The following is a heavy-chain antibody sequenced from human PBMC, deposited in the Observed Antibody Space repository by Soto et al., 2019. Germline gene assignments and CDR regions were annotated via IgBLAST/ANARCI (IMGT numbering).Heavy chain of an antibody. CDR1: GFTFSTYN. Sequence: EVLLVESGGGLVKPGGSLRLSCAASGFTFSTYNMNWVRQAPGKGLEWVSSINGRGNYIYYTDAVKGRFTISRENAKTSLYLQMNSLRAEDTAVYYCARDDGIVGATSACDYWGQGTLVTVSS. D-gene: IGHD1-26*01. J-gene: IGHJ4*02. CDR3: ARDDGIVGATSACDY. V-gene: IGHV3-21*01. CDR2: INGRGNYI.